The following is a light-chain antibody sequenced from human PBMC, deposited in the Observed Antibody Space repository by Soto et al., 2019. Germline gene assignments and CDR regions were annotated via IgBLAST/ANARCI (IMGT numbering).Light chain of an antibody. CDR3: QQYHSYWT. V-gene: IGKV1-5*03. CDR2: KAS. Sequence: DIQMTQSPSTLSASIGDRVTITFRASQSISSWLAWYQHKPGKAPKVLIYKASILESGVPSRFSGSGSGTEFTLTISSLQTDDFSTYYCQQYHSYWTFGQGTKVDIK. J-gene: IGKJ1*01. CDR1: QSISSW.